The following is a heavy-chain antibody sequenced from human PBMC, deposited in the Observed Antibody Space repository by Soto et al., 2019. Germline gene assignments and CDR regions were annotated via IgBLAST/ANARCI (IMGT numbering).Heavy chain of an antibody. J-gene: IGHJ4*02. CDR2: ITGSGTRT. CDR1: GFTFNNYA. Sequence: EVQLLESGGGLVQPGGSLRLSCAASGFTFNNYALSWVRQAPGKGLEWVSGITGSGTRTYYADSVKGRFTLSRDNSKNTAYLQLYSLAYDDTAVYYCAAYVSASDYWGQGTLVTVSS. D-gene: IGHD3-10*02. CDR3: AAYVSASDY. V-gene: IGHV3-23*01.